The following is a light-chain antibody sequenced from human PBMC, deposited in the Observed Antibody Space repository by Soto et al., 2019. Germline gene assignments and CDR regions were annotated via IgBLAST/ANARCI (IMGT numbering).Light chain of an antibody. CDR2: NVG. CDR1: SSDVGYYKY. J-gene: IGLJ2*01. CDR3: CSYAGSYTFV. V-gene: IGLV2-11*01. Sequence: QSVLTQPRSVSGSPGQSGTISCTGTSSDVGYYKYVSWYQQHPCKAPKLMIYNVGERPSGVPDRFSGSKSGITASLTISGLQAEDESAYYCCSYAGSYTFVFGGGTKLTVL.